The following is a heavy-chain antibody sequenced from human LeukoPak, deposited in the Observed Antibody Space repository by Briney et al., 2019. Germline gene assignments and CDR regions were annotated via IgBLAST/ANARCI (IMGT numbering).Heavy chain of an antibody. V-gene: IGHV1-2*06. D-gene: IGHD2-8*01. CDR2: INPNSGGT. Sequence: ASVKVSCKASGYTFTGYYMHWVRQDPGQGLEWMGRINPNSGGTNYAQKFQGGVTMTRDTSISTAYMELSRLRSDDTAVYYCARVYCTNGVCYPGIYAFDIWGQGTMVTVSS. J-gene: IGHJ3*02. CDR3: ARVYCTNGVCYPGIYAFDI. CDR1: GYTFTGYY.